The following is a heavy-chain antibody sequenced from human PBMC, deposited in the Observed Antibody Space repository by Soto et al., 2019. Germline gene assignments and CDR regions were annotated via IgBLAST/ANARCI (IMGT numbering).Heavy chain of an antibody. D-gene: IGHD2-2*01. CDR2: IYYSGSP. J-gene: IGHJ6*02. CDR1: GASVNSGNYY. CDR3: ARDRAAAIGYYYYYGMDV. Sequence: QMQLHESGPGLVKPSETLSLTCPVSGASVNSGNYYWSWIRQPPGKGLEWIGYIYYSGSPNYNPSLTSRVTISLDPAKIQFSLNLSSVTAADSAVYFCARDRAAAIGYYYYYGMDVWGQGTTVTVSS. V-gene: IGHV4-61*01.